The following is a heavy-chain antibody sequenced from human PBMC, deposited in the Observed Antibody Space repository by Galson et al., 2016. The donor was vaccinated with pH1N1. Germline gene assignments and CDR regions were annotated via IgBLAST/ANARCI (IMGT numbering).Heavy chain of an antibody. Sequence: SLRLSCAASGFTFSSYAMSWVRQAPGKGLEWVSAISGSGGYTYFADSVQGRFTISRDNSKNTLYLQMNTLRAEDTAVYYCARDNLRGSGSPDASDVWGQGTMVTVPS. CDR2: ISGSGGYT. V-gene: IGHV3-23*01. CDR3: ARDNLRGSGSPDASDV. CDR1: GFTFSSYA. J-gene: IGHJ3*01. D-gene: IGHD3-10*02.